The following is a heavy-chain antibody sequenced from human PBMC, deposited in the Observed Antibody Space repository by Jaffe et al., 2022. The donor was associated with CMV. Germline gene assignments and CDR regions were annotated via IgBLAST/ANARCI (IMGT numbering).Heavy chain of an antibody. CDR3: VLVAAAGTLFDY. CDR1: GYTFTSYY. Sequence: QVQLVQSGAEVKKPGASVKVSCKASGYTFTSYYMHWVRQAPGQGLEWMGIINPSGGSTSYAQKFQGRVTMTRDTSTSTVYMELSSLRSEDTAVYYCVLVAAAGTLFDYWGQGTLVTVSS. D-gene: IGHD6-13*01. J-gene: IGHJ4*02. V-gene: IGHV1-46*01. CDR2: INPSGGST.